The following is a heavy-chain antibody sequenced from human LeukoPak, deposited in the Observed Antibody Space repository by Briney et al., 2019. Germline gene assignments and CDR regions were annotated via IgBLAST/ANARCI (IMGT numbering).Heavy chain of an antibody. J-gene: IGHJ2*01. V-gene: IGHV3-23*01. CDR3: AKGSTPLWYFDL. CDR1: GGYFSGYY. CDR2: ISGSGGST. Sequence: ETLSLTCAVYGGYFSGYYWSWVRQAPGKGLEWVSAISGSGGSTYYADSVKGRFTISRDNSKNTLYLQMNSLRAEDTAVYYCAKGSTPLWYFDLWGRGTLVTVSS.